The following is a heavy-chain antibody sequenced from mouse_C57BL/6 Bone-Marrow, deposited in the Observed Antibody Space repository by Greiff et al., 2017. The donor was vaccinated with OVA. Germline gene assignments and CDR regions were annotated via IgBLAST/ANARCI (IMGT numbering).Heavy chain of an antibody. Sequence: VQLQQPGAELVRPGSSVKLSCKASGYTFTSYWMDWVKQRPGQGLEWIGNIYPSDSETHYNHKFKDKATLTVDKSSSTAYMQLSSLTSEDSAVYYCARDSNYWYFDVWGTGTTVTVSS. CDR3: ARDSNYWYFDV. D-gene: IGHD2-5*01. CDR1: GYTFTSYW. J-gene: IGHJ1*03. V-gene: IGHV1-61*01. CDR2: IYPSDSET.